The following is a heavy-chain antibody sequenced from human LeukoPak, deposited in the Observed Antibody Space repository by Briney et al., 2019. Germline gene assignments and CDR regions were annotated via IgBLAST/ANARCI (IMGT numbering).Heavy chain of an antibody. J-gene: IGHJ4*02. Sequence: PSETLSLTCTVSGGSISSYYWSWIRQPPGKGLEWIGYIYYSGSTNYNPSLKSRVTISVDTSKNQFSLKLSSVTAADTAVYYCARDGVYCSGGSCFNYNDYWGQGTLVTVSS. V-gene: IGHV4-59*12. D-gene: IGHD2-15*01. CDR3: ARDGVYCSGGSCFNYNDY. CDR2: IYYSGST. CDR1: GGSISSYY.